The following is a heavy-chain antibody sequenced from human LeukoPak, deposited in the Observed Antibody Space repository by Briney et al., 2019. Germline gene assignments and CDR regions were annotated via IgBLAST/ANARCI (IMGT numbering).Heavy chain of an antibody. CDR1: GGSISSYY. V-gene: IGHV4-59*01. CDR3: ARLRSGYSSGWYINY. J-gene: IGHJ4*01. Sequence: SETLSLTCTVSGGSISSYYWTWIRQPPGKGLEWIGYIYYSGSTNYNPSLRSRVTISVDTSKNQFSLKLSSVMAADTAVYYCARLRSGYSSGWYINYWGHGALVTVSS. CDR2: IYYSGST. D-gene: IGHD6-19*01.